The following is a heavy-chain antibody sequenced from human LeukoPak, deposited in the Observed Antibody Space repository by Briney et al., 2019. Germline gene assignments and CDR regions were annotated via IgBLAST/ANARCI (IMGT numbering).Heavy chain of an antibody. V-gene: IGHV3-48*03. CDR3: AKPSVGYCSNTTCPGYFAY. Sequence: GGSLRLSCAASGFTFSSYEMNWVRQAPGKGLEWVSYISSSGSTIYYADSVKGRFTISRDNSKNTLYLQMNSLRTEDTAVYYCAKPSVGYCSNTTCPGYFAYWGQGTLVAVSS. CDR1: GFTFSSYE. D-gene: IGHD2-2*01. CDR2: ISSSGSTI. J-gene: IGHJ4*02.